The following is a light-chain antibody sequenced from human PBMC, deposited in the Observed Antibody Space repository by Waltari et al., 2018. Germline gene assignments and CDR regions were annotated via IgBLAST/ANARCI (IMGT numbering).Light chain of an antibody. CDR3: MQGTHWPLT. CDR1: QSLVQEGDGKTY. CDR2: VVS. Sequence: DVVMTQSPLSLPVTLGQPASISCRSIQSLVQEGDGKTYLSWFQQRPGQSPRRLSYVVSKRDSGVPDRFSGSGSGSDFTLEISRVEAEDVGVYYCMQGTHWPLTFGGGTKVEIK. J-gene: IGKJ4*01. V-gene: IGKV2-30*02.